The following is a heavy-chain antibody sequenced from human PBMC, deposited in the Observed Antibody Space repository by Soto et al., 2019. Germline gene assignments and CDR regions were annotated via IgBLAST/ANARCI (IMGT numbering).Heavy chain of an antibody. J-gene: IGHJ3*02. CDR3: ARLYSSAFDI. CDR2: IYYSGST. D-gene: IGHD6-13*01. CDR1: GGSISSYY. Sequence: SETLSLTCTVSGGSISSYYWSWIRQPPGKGLEWIGNIYYSGSTNYNPSLKSRVTISVDTSKNQFSLKLSSVTAADTAVYYCARLYSSAFDIWGQGTIVTVSS. V-gene: IGHV4-59*08.